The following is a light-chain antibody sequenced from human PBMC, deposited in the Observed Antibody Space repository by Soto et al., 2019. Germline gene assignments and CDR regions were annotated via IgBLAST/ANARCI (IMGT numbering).Light chain of an antibody. CDR3: HQRSNWPPDT. J-gene: IGKJ5*01. Sequence: EIVLTQSPDTLSLSPGEGASLSCRASQSVHTFLAWYQQKPGQPPRLLIYGASTRATGVPARFSGSGSGTDFTRTISSLEPEDFAVYYCHQRSNWPPDTFGQGTRLDI. CDR2: GAS. CDR1: QSVHTF. V-gene: IGKV3-11*01.